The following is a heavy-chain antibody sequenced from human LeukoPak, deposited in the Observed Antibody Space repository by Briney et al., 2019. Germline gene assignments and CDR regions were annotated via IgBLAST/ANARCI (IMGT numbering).Heavy chain of an antibody. CDR3: ARGRVVPAAGDWFDP. CDR2: ISSSSSYI. V-gene: IGHV3-21*01. D-gene: IGHD2-2*01. Sequence: GGSLRLSCAASGFTFSSYSMNWVRQAPGKGLEWVSSISSSSSYIYYADSVKGRFTISRDNAKNSLYLQMNSLRAEDTAVYYCARGRVVPAAGDWFDPWGQGTLVTVSS. J-gene: IGHJ5*02. CDR1: GFTFSSYS.